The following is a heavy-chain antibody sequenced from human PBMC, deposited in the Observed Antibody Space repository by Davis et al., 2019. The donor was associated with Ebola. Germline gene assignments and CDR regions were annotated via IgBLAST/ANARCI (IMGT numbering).Heavy chain of an antibody. D-gene: IGHD3-16*01. CDR1: GFSFSSHW. CDR2: IRQDGSEK. CDR3: AREAVWRFDP. J-gene: IGHJ5*02. Sequence: GESLKISCAAFGFSFSSHWMSWVRQAPGKGLEWVANIRQDGSEKHYVDPVKGRFTISRDNAKNSLYLQMNSLRAEDTAVYYCAREAVWRFDPWGQGTLVTVSS. V-gene: IGHV3-7*03.